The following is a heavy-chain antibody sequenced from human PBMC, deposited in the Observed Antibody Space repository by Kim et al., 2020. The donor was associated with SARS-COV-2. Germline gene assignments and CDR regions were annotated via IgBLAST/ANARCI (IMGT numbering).Heavy chain of an antibody. CDR1: GGSISSSNW. CDR2: IDHSGST. CDR3: ARGVSSAWTLRDYYDP. D-gene: IGHD6-19*01. Sequence: SETLSLTCAVSGGSISSSNWWSWVRQPPGKGLEWIGEIDHSGSTNYNSSLKSRLTIEVDKAKNQFSLKLSSVTAADTAVYYCARGVSSAWTLRDYYDPWGQGTLAT. V-gene: IGHV4-4*02. J-gene: IGHJ5*02.